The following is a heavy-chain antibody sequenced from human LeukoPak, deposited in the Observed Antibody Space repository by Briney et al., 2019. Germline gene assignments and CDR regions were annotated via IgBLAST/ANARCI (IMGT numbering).Heavy chain of an antibody. Sequence: PGGSLRLSCAASGFTFSSYAMSWVRQAPGKGLEWVSAISGSGGSTYYADSVKGRFTISRDNSKNTLYLQMNSLRAEDTAVYYCAKQLRWSGTSIPFDYWGQGTLVTVSS. CDR2: ISGSGGST. V-gene: IGHV3-23*01. J-gene: IGHJ4*02. CDR1: GFTFSSYA. CDR3: AKQLRWSGTSIPFDY. D-gene: IGHD4-23*01.